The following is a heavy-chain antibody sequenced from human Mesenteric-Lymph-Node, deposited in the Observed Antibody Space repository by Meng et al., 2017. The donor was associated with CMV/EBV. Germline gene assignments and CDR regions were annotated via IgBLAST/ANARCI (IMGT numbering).Heavy chain of an antibody. Sequence: SGGSVSSGSFYWSWIRQPPGKGLEWTGYIYYSGSTSYNPSLKSRVTISLDTSKNQFSLKLTSVTAADTAVYYCARVAAAAGKYFQHWGQGTLVTVSS. CDR2: IYYSGST. CDR1: GGSVSSGSFY. V-gene: IGHV4-61*01. CDR3: ARVAAAAGKYFQH. J-gene: IGHJ1*01. D-gene: IGHD6-13*01.